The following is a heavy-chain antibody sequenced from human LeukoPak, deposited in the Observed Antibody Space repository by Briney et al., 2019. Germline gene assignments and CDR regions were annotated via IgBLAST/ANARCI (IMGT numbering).Heavy chain of an antibody. D-gene: IGHD3-10*01. CDR1: GGSFSGYY. CDR2: IYYSGST. J-gene: IGHJ4*02. Sequence: KPSETLSLTCAVYGGSFSGYYWSWIRQPPGKGLEWIGSIYYSGSTYYNPSLKSRVTISVDTSKNQFSLKLSSVTAADTAVYYCARGPRYYYGSGSYLWYFDYWGQGTLVTVSS. V-gene: IGHV4-34*01. CDR3: ARGPRYYYGSGSYLWYFDY.